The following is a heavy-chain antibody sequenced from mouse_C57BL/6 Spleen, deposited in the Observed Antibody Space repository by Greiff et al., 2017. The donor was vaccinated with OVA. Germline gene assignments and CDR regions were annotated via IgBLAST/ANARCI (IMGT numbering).Heavy chain of an antibody. Sequence: VQLQPSGAELVKPGASVKISCKASGYAFSSYWMNWVKQRPGKGLEWVGQIYPGGGDTNYNGKFKGKATLTADKSTSTAYMQISSLTSEDSAVYFCARRRITTVVADYWGQGTTLTVSS. CDR3: ARRRITTVVADY. D-gene: IGHD1-1*01. CDR2: IYPGGGDT. J-gene: IGHJ2*01. CDR1: GYAFSSYW. V-gene: IGHV1-80*01.